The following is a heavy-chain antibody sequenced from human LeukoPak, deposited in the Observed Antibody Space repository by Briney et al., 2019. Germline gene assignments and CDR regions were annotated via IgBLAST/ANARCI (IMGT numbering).Heavy chain of an antibody. Sequence: GGSLRLSCAVSGLTFSNHAMSWVRQAPGRGLEWISALSRGGDITYYADSVRGRFTISRDISKNTLYLQMNSLRADDTAIYYCAQEGVPNDYWGQGTLVTVSS. CDR1: GLTFSNHA. CDR2: LSRGGDIT. V-gene: IGHV3-23*01. D-gene: IGHD3-10*01. J-gene: IGHJ4*02. CDR3: AQEGVPNDY.